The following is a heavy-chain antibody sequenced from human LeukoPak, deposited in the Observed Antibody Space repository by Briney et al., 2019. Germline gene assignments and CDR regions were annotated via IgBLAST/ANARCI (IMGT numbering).Heavy chain of an antibody. CDR3: VKSGPDILYYYYGMDV. CDR1: GFTFSSYG. D-gene: IGHD3-9*01. CDR2: IRYDGSNK. Sequence: PGGSLRLSCAASGFTFSSYGMHWVRQAPGKGLEWVAFIRYDGSNKYYADSVKGRFTISRDNSKNTLYLQMNSLRAEDTAVYYCVKSGPDILYYYYGMDVWGQGTTVTVSS. V-gene: IGHV3-30*02. J-gene: IGHJ6*02.